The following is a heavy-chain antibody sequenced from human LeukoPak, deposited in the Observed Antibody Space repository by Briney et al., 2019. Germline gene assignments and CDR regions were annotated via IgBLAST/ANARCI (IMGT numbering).Heavy chain of an antibody. CDR2: VTPLSGTS. CDR3: ARVAAAGLVYFDY. J-gene: IGHJ4*02. Sequence: SVKVSCKASGGTLTGYPISWVRQAPGQGLEWVGGVTPLSGTSSNAQKFQGRVTITADTSTSTAYMELRSLRSDDTAVYYCARVAAAGLVYFDYWGQETLVTVSS. D-gene: IGHD6-13*01. CDR1: GGTLTGYP. V-gene: IGHV1-69*06.